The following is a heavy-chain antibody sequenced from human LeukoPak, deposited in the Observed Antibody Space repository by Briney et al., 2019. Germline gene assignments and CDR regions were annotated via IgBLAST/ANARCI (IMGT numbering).Heavy chain of an antibody. CDR2: MNPNSGNT. D-gene: IGHD2-21*01. V-gene: IGHV1-8*01. Sequence: ASVKVSCKASGYTFTTYDINWVRQVTGQGLEWMAWMNPNSGNTGYAQKFQGRVTMTRNTSISTAYMELSSLRSEDTAVYYCARVAGNCGGDCYRLVYWGQGTLVTVAS. CDR1: GYTFTTYD. J-gene: IGHJ4*02. CDR3: ARVAGNCGGDCYRLVY.